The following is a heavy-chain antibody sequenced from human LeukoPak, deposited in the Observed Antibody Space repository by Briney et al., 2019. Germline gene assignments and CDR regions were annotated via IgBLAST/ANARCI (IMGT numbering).Heavy chain of an antibody. J-gene: IGHJ4*02. CDR1: GGSISSYY. CDR3: ARVGAPYSSSWYFSL. D-gene: IGHD6-13*01. CDR2: IYYSGST. Sequence: SETLSLTCTVSGGSISSYYWSWIRQPPRKGLEWIRYIYYSGSTNYNPSLKSRVTISVDTSKNQFSLKLSSVTAADTAVYYCARVGAPYSSSWYFSLWGQGTLVTVSS. V-gene: IGHV4-59*01.